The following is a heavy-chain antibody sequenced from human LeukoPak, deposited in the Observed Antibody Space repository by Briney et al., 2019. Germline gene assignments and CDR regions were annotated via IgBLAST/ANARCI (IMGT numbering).Heavy chain of an antibody. CDR1: GGSISSYY. J-gene: IGHJ3*02. V-gene: IGHV4-59*08. Sequence: SETLSLTCTVCGGSISSYYWSWIRQPPGKGLEWIGYIYYSGSTNYNPSLKSRVTISVDTSKNQFSLKLSSVTAADTAVYYCARIRITMIEDAFDIWGQGTMVTVSS. CDR2: IYYSGST. D-gene: IGHD3-22*01. CDR3: ARIRITMIEDAFDI.